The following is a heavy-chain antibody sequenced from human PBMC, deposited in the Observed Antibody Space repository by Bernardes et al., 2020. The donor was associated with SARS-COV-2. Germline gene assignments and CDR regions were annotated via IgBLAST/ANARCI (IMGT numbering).Heavy chain of an antibody. J-gene: IGHJ4*02. D-gene: IGHD3-22*01. V-gene: IGHV3-9*01. CDR3: ANAGDSSGYTDY. CDR1: GFTFDDYA. Sequence: GGSLRLSCAASGFTFDDYAMHWVRQAPGKGLEWVSGISWNSGSIGYADSVKGRFTISRDNAKNSLYLQMNSLRAEDTALYYCANAGDSSGYTDYWGQGTLVTVSS. CDR2: ISWNSGSI.